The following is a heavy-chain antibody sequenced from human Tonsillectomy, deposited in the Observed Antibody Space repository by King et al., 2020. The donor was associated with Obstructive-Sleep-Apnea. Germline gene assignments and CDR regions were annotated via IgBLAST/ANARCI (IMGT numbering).Heavy chain of an antibody. CDR1: GFSLSSSGVG. CDR3: AHSRFSSSLWGMDV. J-gene: IGHJ6*02. Sequence: TLKESGPTLVKPTQTLTLTCTFSGFSLSSSGVGVGWIRQPPGKALEWLALIYLDGDKRYSPSLKSRVTITKDTSKNQMVLTMTNMDPVDTATYYCAHSRFSSSLWGMDVWGQGTTVTVSS. D-gene: IGHD6-13*01. V-gene: IGHV2-5*02. CDR2: IYLDGDK.